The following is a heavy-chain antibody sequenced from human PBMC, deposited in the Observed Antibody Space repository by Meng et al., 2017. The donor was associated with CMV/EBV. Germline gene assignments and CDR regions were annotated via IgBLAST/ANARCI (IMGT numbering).Heavy chain of an antibody. V-gene: IGHV1-2*02. CDR3: ARVLGQTSDFDD. CDR1: GYSFSGYY. Sequence: CIASGYSFSGYYLHWVRQAPGQGLEWMGWSNPNSGGTNFAQKFQGRVTMTRDTSISTAYMELSRLRADDTAVYCCARVLGQTSDFDDWGQGTLVTVSS. CDR2: SNPNSGGT. D-gene: IGHD1-7*01. J-gene: IGHJ4*02.